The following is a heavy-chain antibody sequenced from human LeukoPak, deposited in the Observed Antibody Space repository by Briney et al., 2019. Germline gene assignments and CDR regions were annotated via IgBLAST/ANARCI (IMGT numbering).Heavy chain of an antibody. D-gene: IGHD1-26*01. CDR1: GFSFKDYG. Sequence: PGRSLRLSCAATGFSFKDYGMHWVRRPPGKGLESVSAINWNGGSTGYADSVKGRFTISRDNAKNSLYLQLSSLRPEDTAVYYCAKHLRATNTYSFFGLDVWGLGTTVTVSS. CDR2: INWNGGST. V-gene: IGHV3-9*01. J-gene: IGHJ6*02. CDR3: AKHLRATNTYSFFGLDV.